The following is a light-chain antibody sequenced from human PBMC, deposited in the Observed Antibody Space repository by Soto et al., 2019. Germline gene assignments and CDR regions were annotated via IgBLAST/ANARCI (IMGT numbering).Light chain of an antibody. Sequence: DIVLTQSPGTLSLSPGERATLSCRASQSVSSTSLAWYQQKPGQAPRLLIYGTSTRATGIPDRFSGSGSGTDFTLSISILEPEDFAVYYCQQYGSSLFTFGPGTKVDIK. V-gene: IGKV3-20*01. CDR3: QQYGSSLFT. J-gene: IGKJ3*01. CDR2: GTS. CDR1: QSVSSTS.